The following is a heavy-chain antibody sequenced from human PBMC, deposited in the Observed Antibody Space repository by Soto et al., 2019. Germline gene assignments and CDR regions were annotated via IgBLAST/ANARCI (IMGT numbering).Heavy chain of an antibody. V-gene: IGHV4-61*01. J-gene: IGHJ5*02. CDR1: GDSVTSGTYY. D-gene: IGHD6-6*01. Sequence: PSETLCLTCTVAGDSVTSGTYYWTWIRQPPGKGLEYIGYLFYTVSSNYNPSIKSRVTMSVDTSRNHFNLRLSSVTAAETAFYYCARYEYTVRGFDPWGQGTLVTVSS. CDR2: LFYTVSS. CDR3: ARYEYTVRGFDP.